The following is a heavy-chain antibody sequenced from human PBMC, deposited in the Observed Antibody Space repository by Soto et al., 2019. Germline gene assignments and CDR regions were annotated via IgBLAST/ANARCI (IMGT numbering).Heavy chain of an antibody. CDR2: ISYDGSNK. V-gene: IGHV3-30-3*01. CDR1: GFTFSSYA. D-gene: IGHD2-21*01. J-gene: IGHJ4*02. Sequence: GGSLRLSCAASGFTFSSYAMHWVRQAPGKGLEWVAVISYDGSNKYYADSVKGRFTISRDNSKNTLYLQMNSLRAEDTAVYYCTRLWWNQSVDYWGQGTLVTVSS. CDR3: TRLWWNQSVDY.